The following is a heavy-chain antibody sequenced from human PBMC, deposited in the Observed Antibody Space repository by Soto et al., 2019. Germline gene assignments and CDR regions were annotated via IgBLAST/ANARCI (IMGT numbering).Heavy chain of an antibody. CDR1: GGSISSGDYY. V-gene: IGHV4-30-4*01. CDR3: AREVTYYYGSGSYS. J-gene: IGHJ5*02. Sequence: SETLSLTYTVSGGSISSGDYYWSWIRQPPGKGLEWIGYIYYSGSTYYNPSLKSRVTISVDTSKNQFSPKLSSVTAADTAVYYCAREVTYYYGSGSYSWGQGTLVTVSS. CDR2: IYYSGST. D-gene: IGHD3-10*01.